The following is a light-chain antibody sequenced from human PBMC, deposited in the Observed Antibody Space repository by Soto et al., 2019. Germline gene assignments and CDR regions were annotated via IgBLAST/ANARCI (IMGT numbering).Light chain of an antibody. CDR2: DAS. V-gene: IGKV1-33*01. CDR1: QDISNY. CDR3: QHYYNLPPEIT. Sequence: DIQMTQSPSSLSASVGDRVTITCQASQDISNYLNWFQQKPGRAPKLLIYDASNLETGVPSRFSGSGSGTDFTFTISSLQAEDIATSYCQHYYNLPPEITFGPGTKVDIK. J-gene: IGKJ3*01.